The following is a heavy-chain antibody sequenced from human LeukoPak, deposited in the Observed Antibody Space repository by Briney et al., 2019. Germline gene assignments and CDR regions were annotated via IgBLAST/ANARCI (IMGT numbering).Heavy chain of an antibody. V-gene: IGHV3-30*18. D-gene: IGHD1-1*01. CDR1: GVTLRGYW. J-gene: IGHJ4*02. Sequence: PRGALRLSCAASGVTLRGYWMHGGRKAPGKGLYWVAAISSDRSNTHYADSVKGRFTISRDNSKNTLPLQIDSLRADDTAIYYCAKDQAAFGNCDFDYWGQGTLVTVSA. CDR2: ISSDRSNT. CDR3: AKDQAAFGNCDFDY.